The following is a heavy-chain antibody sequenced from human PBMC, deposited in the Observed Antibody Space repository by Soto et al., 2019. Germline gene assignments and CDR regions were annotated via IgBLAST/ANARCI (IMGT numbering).Heavy chain of an antibody. D-gene: IGHD5-18*01. CDR3: ARDVGYGLIDY. CDR2: ISAYNGNT. J-gene: IGHJ4*02. Sequence: QVQLVQSGAEVKKPGASVKVSCKASGYTFTSYSISWVRQAPGQGLEWMGWISAYNGNTYHARKLQWRVTMTTDTSTSTAYMELRSLRSADTAVYYCARDVGYGLIDYWGQGTLVTVSS. CDR1: GYTFTSYS. V-gene: IGHV1-18*01.